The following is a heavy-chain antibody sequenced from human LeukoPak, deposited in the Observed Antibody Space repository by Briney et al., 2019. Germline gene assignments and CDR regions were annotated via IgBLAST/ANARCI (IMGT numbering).Heavy chain of an antibody. D-gene: IGHD4-23*01. CDR3: GREDYGGTEY. CDR1: GFTFSNYV. Sequence: GGSLRLSCAASGFTFSNYVMRWVRQAPGKGLESVSAISNNGGGTYYANSVKGRFTISRDNSKNTLYLQMGNLRAEDMAVYYCGREDYGGTEYWGQGTLVTVSS. V-gene: IGHV3-64*01. J-gene: IGHJ4*02. CDR2: ISNNGGGT.